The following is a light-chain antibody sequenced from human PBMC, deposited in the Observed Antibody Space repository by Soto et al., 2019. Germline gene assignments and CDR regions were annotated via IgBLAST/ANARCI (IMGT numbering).Light chain of an antibody. CDR1: SSDVGGYNY. J-gene: IGLJ1*01. CDR2: DVS. CDR3: SSYTSSSPPV. V-gene: IGLV2-14*01. Sequence: QSALTQPASVSGSPGQSITISCTGTSSDVGGYNYVSWYQQHPGKAPKLMIYDVSNRPSGVSNRFSGSKSGNTAYLTISGLQAEDEADYYCSSYTSSSPPVFGTGTKLTVL.